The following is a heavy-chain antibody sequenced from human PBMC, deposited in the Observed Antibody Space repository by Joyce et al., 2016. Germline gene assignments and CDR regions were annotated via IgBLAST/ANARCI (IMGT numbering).Heavy chain of an antibody. CDR1: GGSIRSASYY. D-gene: IGHD1-26*01. CDR3: ARDRGGSFLDY. V-gene: IGHV4-31*03. Sequence: QVQLQESGPGLVKPSQTLSLTCTVSGGSIRSASYYWSWIRQHPGKGLEWIGYNFYTGSTYYNPSLKSRVNISIATANNQFSLKLTSMTAADAAVYYCARDRGGSFLDYWGQGTLVTVSS. CDR2: NFYTGST. J-gene: IGHJ4*02.